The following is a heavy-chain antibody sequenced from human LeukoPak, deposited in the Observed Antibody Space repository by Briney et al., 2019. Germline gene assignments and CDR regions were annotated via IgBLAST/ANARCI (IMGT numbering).Heavy chain of an antibody. CDR1: GGSISSSSYY. CDR3: ARQCLRFLGYGMDV. V-gene: IGHV4-39*01. D-gene: IGHD3-3*01. J-gene: IGHJ6*02. CDR2: IYYSGST. Sequence: PSETLSLTCTVSGGSISSSSYYWGWIRQPPGKGLEWIGSIYYSGSTYYNPSLKSRVTISVDTSKNQFSLKLSSVTAADTAVYYCARQCLRFLGYGMDVWGQGPRSPSP.